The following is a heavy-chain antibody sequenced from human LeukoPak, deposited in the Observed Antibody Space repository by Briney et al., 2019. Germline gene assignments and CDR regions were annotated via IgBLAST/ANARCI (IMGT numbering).Heavy chain of an antibody. V-gene: IGHV3-30*02. CDR2: IRYDGSNK. J-gene: IGHJ4*02. Sequence: PGGSLRLSCAASGFTFSSYGMQWVRQAPGKGLEWVAFIRYDGSNKYYADSVKGRFTISRDNSKNTLYLQMNSLRAEDTAVYYCAKVTGYDYVWGSYRNADYWGQGTLVTVSS. CDR3: AKVTGYDYVWGSYRNADY. D-gene: IGHD3-16*02. CDR1: GFTFSSYG.